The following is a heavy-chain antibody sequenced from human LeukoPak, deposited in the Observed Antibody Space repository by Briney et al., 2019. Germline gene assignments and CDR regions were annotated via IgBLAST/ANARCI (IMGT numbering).Heavy chain of an antibody. D-gene: IGHD6-19*01. Sequence: GGSLRLSCAASGFTVSNNYMTWVRQAPGKGLEWVSVIYRGGSTYYADSVKGRFTISRDNSKNTLDPQMNSLRAEDTAVYYCVYSSAWLFFDHWGQGTLVTVSS. V-gene: IGHV3-53*01. J-gene: IGHJ4*02. CDR2: IYRGGST. CDR1: GFTVSNNY. CDR3: VYSSAWLFFDH.